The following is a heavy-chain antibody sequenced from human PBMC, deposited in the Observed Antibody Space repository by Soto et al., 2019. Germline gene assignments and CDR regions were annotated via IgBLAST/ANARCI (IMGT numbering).Heavy chain of an antibody. CDR2: VTHSPKNYGT. D-gene: IGHD1-1*01. CDR1: GVSFSSDY. CDR3: GWNDLGWFVP. Sequence: HLVESWGGLVQTGGSLRLSCAASGVSFSSDYMDWVRQAPGKWPEWVARVTHSPKNYGTEYAASVRGRFTITSDDSQSSLFLPMNTLNTYDTAVYSCGWNDLGWFVPGGQGTLVPVSS. V-gene: IGHV3-72*01. J-gene: IGHJ1*01.